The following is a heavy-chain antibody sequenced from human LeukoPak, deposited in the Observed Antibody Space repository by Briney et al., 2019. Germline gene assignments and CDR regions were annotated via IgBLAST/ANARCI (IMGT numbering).Heavy chain of an antibody. CDR1: GFTFSSYA. V-gene: IGHV3-30-3*01. CDR2: ISYDGSNK. CDR3: VKGGIWDAFDI. D-gene: IGHD3-3*02. Sequence: GGSLRLSCAASGFTFSSYAMNWFRQAPGEGLEWVSHISYDGSNKLYADSVKGRFIISRDNSKTMMYVQMNSLRVEDTAVYYCVKGGIWDAFDIWGQGTMVTVSS. J-gene: IGHJ3*02.